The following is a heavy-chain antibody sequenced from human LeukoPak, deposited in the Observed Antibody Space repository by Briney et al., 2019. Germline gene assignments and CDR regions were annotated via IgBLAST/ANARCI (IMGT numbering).Heavy chain of an antibody. CDR2: IIPILGIA. J-gene: IGHJ4*02. CDR1: GGTFSSYA. D-gene: IGHD5-18*01. V-gene: IGHV1-69*04. CDR3: ATRDTAMASGFDY. Sequence: SVKVSCKASGGTFSSYAISWVRQAPGQGLEWMGRIIPILGIANYAQKLQGRVTMTTDTSTSTAYMGLRSLRSDDTAVYYCATRDTAMASGFDYWGQGTLVTVSS.